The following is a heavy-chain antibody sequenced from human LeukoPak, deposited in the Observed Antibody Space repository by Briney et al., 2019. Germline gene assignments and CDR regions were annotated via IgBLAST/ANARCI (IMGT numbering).Heavy chain of an antibody. D-gene: IGHD2-15*01. Sequence: GGSLRLSCAASGFTFSSYEMSWVRQAPGKGLEWISYISSRGNSRYHSDSVKGRFTISRDNAKNSLYLQMNSLRAEDTAVYYCARPSGYCSGGSCFPFDCWGQGTLVTVSS. CDR3: ARPSGYCSGGSCFPFDC. CDR1: GFTFSSYE. V-gene: IGHV3-48*03. CDR2: ISSRGNSR. J-gene: IGHJ4*02.